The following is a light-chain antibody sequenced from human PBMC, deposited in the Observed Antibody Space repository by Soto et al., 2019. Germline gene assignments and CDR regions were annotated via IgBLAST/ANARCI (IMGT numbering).Light chain of an antibody. CDR3: QKANSFPFT. V-gene: IGKV1D-12*01. J-gene: IGKJ5*01. Sequence: DIQMTQAPSSVSASVGDRVTITCRASQGISSWLARYQQKPGKAPKLLIYAASSLQSGVPSRFSGSGSGTDFTLTISSLQPEDFATYYCQKANSFPFTCGQGKRREIK. CDR2: AAS. CDR1: QGISSW.